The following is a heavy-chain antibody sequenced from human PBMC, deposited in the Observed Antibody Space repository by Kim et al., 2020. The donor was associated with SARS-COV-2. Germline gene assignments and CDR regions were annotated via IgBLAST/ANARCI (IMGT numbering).Heavy chain of an antibody. D-gene: IGHD4-17*01. CDR3: ARGADYGDPLGAFDI. Sequence: GGSLRLSCAASGFTFSSYSMNRVRQAPGKGLEWVSSISSSSSYIYYADSVKGRFTISRDNAKNSLYLQMNSLRAEDTAVYYCARGADYGDPLGAFDIWGQGTMVTVSS. CDR1: GFTFSSYS. J-gene: IGHJ3*02. CDR2: ISSSSSYI. V-gene: IGHV3-21*01.